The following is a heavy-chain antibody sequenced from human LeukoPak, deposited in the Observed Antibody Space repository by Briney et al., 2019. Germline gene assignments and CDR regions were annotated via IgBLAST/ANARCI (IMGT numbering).Heavy chain of an antibody. Sequence: PSETLSLTCTVPGGSISSYYWSWIRQPPGKGLEWIGYIYYSGSTNYNPSLKSRVTISVDTSKNQFSLKLSSVTAADTAVYYCARNDIVVVPAATLGAFDIWGQGTMVTVSS. CDR3: ARNDIVVVPAATLGAFDI. D-gene: IGHD2-2*01. CDR1: GGSISSYY. CDR2: IYYSGST. J-gene: IGHJ3*02. V-gene: IGHV4-59*12.